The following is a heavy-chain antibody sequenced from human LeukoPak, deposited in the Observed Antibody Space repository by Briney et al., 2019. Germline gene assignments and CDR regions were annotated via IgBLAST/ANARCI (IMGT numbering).Heavy chain of an antibody. CDR1: GFTVSSNY. J-gene: IGHJ4*02. Sequence: GGSLRLSCAASGFTVSSNYMSWVRQAPGKGLEWVSVIYSGGSTYYADSVKGRFTISRDNSKNTLYLQMNSLRAEDTAVYYCARDRRGYCSGGSCYLGDYWGQGTLVTVSS. CDR2: IYSGGST. D-gene: IGHD2-15*01. V-gene: IGHV3-53*01. CDR3: ARDRRGYCSGGSCYLGDY.